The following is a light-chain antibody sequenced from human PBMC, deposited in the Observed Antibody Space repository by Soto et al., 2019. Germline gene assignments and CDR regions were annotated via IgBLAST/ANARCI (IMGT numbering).Light chain of an antibody. Sequence: EIVLTQSPGTLSFSAGERATLSCRASQTVSASNIVWYQQRPGQAPRLLIYGTSTRATGIPVRFSGSGSGTDFTLTISRLEPEDFAVYYRQLYGSSPIFGGGTKVEIK. CDR3: QLYGSSPI. CDR1: QTVSASN. J-gene: IGKJ4*01. CDR2: GTS. V-gene: IGKV3-20*01.